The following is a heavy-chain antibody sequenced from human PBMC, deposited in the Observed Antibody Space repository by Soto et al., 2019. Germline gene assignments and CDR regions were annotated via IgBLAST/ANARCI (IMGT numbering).Heavy chain of an antibody. D-gene: IGHD3-10*02. CDR2: MKQDGREP. Sequence: PGGSLRLSCAASAFTFSNYWMSWARQAPGKGLEWVATMKQDGREPYYVDSVKGRFTISRDNAKNSLYLQMNCLRAEDTAVYYCARGGNVPFDIWGPGTMVTVAS. CDR1: AFTFSNYW. J-gene: IGHJ3*02. CDR3: ARGGNVPFDI. V-gene: IGHV3-7*04.